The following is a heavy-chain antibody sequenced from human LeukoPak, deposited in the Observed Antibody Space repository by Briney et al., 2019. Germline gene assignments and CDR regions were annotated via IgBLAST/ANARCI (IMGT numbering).Heavy chain of an antibody. J-gene: IGHJ4*02. V-gene: IGHV4-39*01. CDR2: IYYSGST. Sequence: SETLSLTCTVSGGSISSSSYYWGWIRQPPGKGLEWIGSIYYSGSTYYNPSLKSRVTISVDTSKNQFSLKLSSVTAADTAVYYCAGIPLPYDFWSGYYLAYFDCWGQGTLVTVSS. CDR3: AGIPLPYDFWSGYYLAYFDC. CDR1: GGSISSSSYY. D-gene: IGHD3-3*01.